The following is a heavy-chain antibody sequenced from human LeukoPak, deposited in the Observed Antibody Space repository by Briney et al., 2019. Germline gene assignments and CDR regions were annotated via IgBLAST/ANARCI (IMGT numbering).Heavy chain of an antibody. V-gene: IGHV4-31*11. CDR3: ARQYYYGSGSDGMDV. CDR2: IYYSGST. CDR1: GGSISSGGYY. Sequence: SETLSLTCAVSGGSISSGGYYWSWIRQHPGKGLEWIGYIYYSGSTYYNPSLKSRVTISVDTSKNQFSLKLSSVTAADTAVYYCARQYYYGSGSDGMDVWGRGTTVTVSS. J-gene: IGHJ6*02. D-gene: IGHD3-10*01.